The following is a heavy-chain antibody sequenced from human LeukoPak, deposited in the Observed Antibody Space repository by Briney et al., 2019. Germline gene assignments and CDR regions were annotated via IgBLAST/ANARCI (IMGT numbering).Heavy chain of an antibody. CDR2: ISTSSRTI. D-gene: IGHD6-25*01. CDR1: GFTFSSYG. J-gene: IGHJ4*02. CDR3: ARGLGF. Sequence: GGSLRLSCAASGFTFSSYGMHWVRQAPGKGLEWLAYISTSSRTIYYADSVKGRFTISRDNAKNSLYLQMNTLRAEDTAVYYCARGLGFWGQGTLVTVSS. V-gene: IGHV3-48*01.